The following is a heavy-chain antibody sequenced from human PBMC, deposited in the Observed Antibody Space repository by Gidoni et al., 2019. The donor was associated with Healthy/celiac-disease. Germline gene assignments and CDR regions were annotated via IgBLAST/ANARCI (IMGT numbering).Heavy chain of an antibody. CDR3: ARDVDTAMVLDY. V-gene: IGHV4-34*01. Sequence: QVQLQQRGAGLLKPSETLSLTCAVYGGSFSGYYWSWIRQPPGKGLEWIGEINHSGSTNYNPSLKSRVTISVDTSKNQFSLKLSSVTAADTAVYYCARDVDTAMVLDYWGQGTLVTVSS. CDR2: INHSGST. J-gene: IGHJ4*02. D-gene: IGHD5-18*01. CDR1: GGSFSGYY.